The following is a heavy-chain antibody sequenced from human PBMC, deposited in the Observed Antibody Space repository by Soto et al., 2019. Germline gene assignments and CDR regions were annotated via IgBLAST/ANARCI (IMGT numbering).Heavy chain of an antibody. V-gene: IGHV3-64*01. CDR3: ARVGCSGGSCYSSHYYYYYMDV. Sequence: EVQLVESGGGLVQPGGSLRLSCAASGFTFSSYAMHWVRQAPGKGLEYVSAISSNGGSTYYANSVKGRFTISRDNSKNTLYLQMGSLRADDMAVYYCARVGCSGGSCYSSHYYYYYMDVWGKGTTVTVSS. CDR1: GFTFSSYA. CDR2: ISSNGGST. D-gene: IGHD2-15*01. J-gene: IGHJ6*03.